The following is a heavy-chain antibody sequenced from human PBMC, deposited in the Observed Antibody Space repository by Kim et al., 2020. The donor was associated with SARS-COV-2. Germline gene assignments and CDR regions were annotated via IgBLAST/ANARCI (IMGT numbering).Heavy chain of an antibody. CDR1: GGSITSSSYY. CDR2: IYYSGST. V-gene: IGHV4-39*01. Sequence: SETLSLTCTVSGGSITSSSYYWGWIRQPPGKGLEWIGIIYYSGSTYYNPSLKSRVTISVDTSKNQFSMKLSSVTAADTAVYYCARHRGYRLLFNFSYYYMDVRGKGTTVTVSS. D-gene: IGHD2-2*01. J-gene: IGHJ6*03. CDR3: ARHRGYRLLFNFSYYYMDV.